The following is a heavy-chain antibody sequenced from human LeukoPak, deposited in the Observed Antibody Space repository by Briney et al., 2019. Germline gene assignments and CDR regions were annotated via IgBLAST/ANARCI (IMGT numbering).Heavy chain of an antibody. J-gene: IGHJ4*02. V-gene: IGHV3-11*05. CDR3: ARGGDYGFFYFDY. Sequence: GGSLRLSCAASGFTSTDHYMSWIRQAPGKGLEWVSYISSGSTYTNYADSVKGRFTISRDNAKNSLYLQMNSLRAEDTAVYYCARGGDYGFFYFDYWGQGTLVTVSS. CDR2: ISSGSTYT. D-gene: IGHD4-17*01. CDR1: GFTSTDHY.